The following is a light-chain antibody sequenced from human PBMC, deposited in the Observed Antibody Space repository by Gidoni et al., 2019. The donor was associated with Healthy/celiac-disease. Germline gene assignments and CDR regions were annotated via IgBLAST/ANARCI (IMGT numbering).Light chain of an antibody. CDR2: LGS. CDR3: MQALQTPT. V-gene: IGKV2-28*01. J-gene: IGKJ2*01. Sequence: DIVMTQSPLSLPVTPGEPASISCRSSQSLLYSNRYNYLDWYLQKPGQSPQLLIYLGSNRASGVPDRFSGRGSGTDFTLKISRVEAEDVGVYFCMQALQTPTFGQXTKLEIK. CDR1: QSLLYSNRYNY.